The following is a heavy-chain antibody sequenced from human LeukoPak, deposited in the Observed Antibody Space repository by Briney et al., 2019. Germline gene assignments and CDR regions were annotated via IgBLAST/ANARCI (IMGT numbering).Heavy chain of an antibody. Sequence: GGSLRLSCAASGFTVSSNYMSWVRQAPGKGLEWVSVIYSGGSTYYAGSVKGRFTISRDNSKNTLYLQMNSLRAEDTAVYYCARESGITTAFDYWGQGTLVTVSS. D-gene: IGHD3-10*01. CDR2: IYSGGST. V-gene: IGHV3-66*02. CDR1: GFTVSSNY. J-gene: IGHJ4*02. CDR3: ARESGITTAFDY.